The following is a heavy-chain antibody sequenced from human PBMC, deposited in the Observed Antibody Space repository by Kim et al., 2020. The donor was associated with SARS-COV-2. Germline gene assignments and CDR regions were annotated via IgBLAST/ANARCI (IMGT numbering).Heavy chain of an antibody. D-gene: IGHD6-19*01. CDR2: IYSGGST. Sequence: GGSLRLSCAASGFTVSSNYMSWVRQAPGKGLEWVSVIYSGGSTYYADSVKGRFTISRDNSKNTLYLQMNSLRAEDTAVYYCARDPDEADSGWSLYFQHWGQGTLVTVSS. V-gene: IGHV3-53*01. J-gene: IGHJ1*01. CDR1: GFTVSSNY. CDR3: ARDPDEADSGWSLYFQH.